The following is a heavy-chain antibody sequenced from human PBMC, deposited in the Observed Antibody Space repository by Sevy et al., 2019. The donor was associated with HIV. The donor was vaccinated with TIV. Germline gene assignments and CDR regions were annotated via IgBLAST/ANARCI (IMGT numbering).Heavy chain of an antibody. V-gene: IGHV3-15*01. D-gene: IGHD3-22*01. CDR1: GVTFSNAW. Sequence: GGSLRLSCAASGVTFSNAWMSWVRQAPGKGLEWVGRITSKADDEQTDYSAAVKGRFTISRDDSKNTLFLQMNSLKTEDTAIYYCTTDPYYDDSTGFQPYFDYWGQGTLVTVSS. CDR3: TTDPYYDDSTGFQPYFDY. CDR2: ITSKADDEQT. J-gene: IGHJ4*02.